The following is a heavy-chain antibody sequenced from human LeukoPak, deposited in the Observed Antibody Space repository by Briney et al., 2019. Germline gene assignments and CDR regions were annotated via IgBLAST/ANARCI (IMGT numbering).Heavy chain of an antibody. CDR2: ISAYNGNT. D-gene: IGHD2-2*02. Sequence: ASVAVSCKASGYTFTSYGISWVRQAPGQGLEWMGWISAYNGNTNYAQKLQGRVTMTTDTSTSTAYMELRSLRSDDTAVYYCARDQSRYCSSTSCYTIAFDIWGQGTMVTVSS. J-gene: IGHJ3*02. CDR3: ARDQSRYCSSTSCYTIAFDI. V-gene: IGHV1-18*01. CDR1: GYTFTSYG.